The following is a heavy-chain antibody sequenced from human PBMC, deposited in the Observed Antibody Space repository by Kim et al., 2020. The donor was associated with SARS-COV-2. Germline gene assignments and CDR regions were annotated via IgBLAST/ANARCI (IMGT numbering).Heavy chain of an antibody. CDR3: ARDRYCSSTSCYTGYYY. CDR1: GFTFSSYA. Sequence: GGSLRLSCAASGFTFSSYAMHWVRQAPGKGLEWVAVISYDGSNKYYADSVKGRFTISRDNSKNTLYLQMNSLRAEDTAVYYCARDRYCSSTSCYTGYYY. CDR2: ISYDGSNK. V-gene: IGHV3-30-3*01. D-gene: IGHD2-2*02. J-gene: IGHJ6*01.